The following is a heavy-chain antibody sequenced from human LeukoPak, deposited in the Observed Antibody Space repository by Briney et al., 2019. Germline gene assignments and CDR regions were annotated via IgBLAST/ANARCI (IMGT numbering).Heavy chain of an antibody. D-gene: IGHD3-16*01. V-gene: IGHV3-30*18. CDR2: VSYEGMNK. J-gene: IGHJ3*02. CDR1: GFTFSSYG. Sequence: GGSLRLSCAASGFTFSSYGMSWVRQAPGKGLQGVAIVSYEGMNKYYADAVKGRFTISRDNSTNTLYLQMNNLRAEDTAVYYCAKSRSPGWGTGDAFHMWGQGTTVTVSS. CDR3: AKSRSPGWGTGDAFHM.